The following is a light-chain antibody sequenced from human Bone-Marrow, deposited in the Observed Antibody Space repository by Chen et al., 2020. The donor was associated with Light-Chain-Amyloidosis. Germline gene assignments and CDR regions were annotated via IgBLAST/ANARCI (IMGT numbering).Light chain of an antibody. J-gene: IGLJ3*02. CDR2: DDS. CDR1: KIGSKS. Sequence: SYVLTQPSSVSVAPGQTATMACGGNKIGSKSVHWYQQTPGQAPLLVVYDDSDRPSGIPERLSGSNSGNTATLTISRVEAGDEADYYCQVWDRSSDRPVFGGGTKLTVL. V-gene: IGLV3-21*02. CDR3: QVWDRSSDRPV.